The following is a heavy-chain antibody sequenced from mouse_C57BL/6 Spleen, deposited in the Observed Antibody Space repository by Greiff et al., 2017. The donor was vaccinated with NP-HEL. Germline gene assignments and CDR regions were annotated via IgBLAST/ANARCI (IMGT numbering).Heavy chain of an antibody. D-gene: IGHD2-4*01. Sequence: QVQLQQPGAELVKPGASVKMSCKASGYTFTSYWITWVKQRPGQGLEWIGDIYPGSGSTNYNEKFKSKATLTVDTSSSTAYMQLSSLTSEDSAVYYCARSPYDYDGAWFAYGGQGTLVTVSA. V-gene: IGHV1-55*01. CDR2: IYPGSGST. CDR1: GYTFTSYW. CDR3: ARSPYDYDGAWFAY. J-gene: IGHJ3*01.